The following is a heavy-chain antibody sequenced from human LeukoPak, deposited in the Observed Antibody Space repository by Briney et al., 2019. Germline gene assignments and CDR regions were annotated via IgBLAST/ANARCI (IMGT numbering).Heavy chain of an antibody. D-gene: IGHD6-19*01. CDR2: IHTSGST. CDR3: AGRDQTTGWSFDY. CDR1: GGSITGYH. J-gene: IGHJ4*02. Sequence: PSGTLSLTCLVSGGSITGYHWSWIRQPAGKGLQWIGQIHTSGSTKYNPSLESRVALSLDTSNTRFYLDLSSVTAADTAIYSCAGRDQTTGWSFDYWGQGALVTVSS. V-gene: IGHV4-4*07.